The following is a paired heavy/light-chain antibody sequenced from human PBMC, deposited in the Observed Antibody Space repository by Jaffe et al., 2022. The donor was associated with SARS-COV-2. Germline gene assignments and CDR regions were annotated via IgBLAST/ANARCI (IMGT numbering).Light chain of an antibody. CDR3: MQGTHWPPG. V-gene: IGKV2-30*01. Sequence: DVVLTQSPLSLPVTLGQPASISCRSSQSLVYSDGNTYLNWFQQRPGQSPRRLIYKVSNRDSGVPDRFSGSGSGTDFTLKISRVEAEDVGVYYCMQGTHWPPGFGQGTKLEIK. J-gene: IGKJ2*03. CDR2: KVS. CDR1: QSLVYSDGNTY.
Heavy chain of an antibody. CDR2: IYSSGNT. CDR3: ARLVDYSSNYHDFDY. Sequence: QLQLQESGPGLVKPSQTLSLSCTVSGGSISSGTYYWSWIRQHPGKGLEWIGYIYSSGNTWYNPSLKSRLTISIDTSKNQFSLKLSSVTAADTAVYYCARLVDYSSNYHDFDYWGLGALVTVSS. V-gene: IGHV4-31*03. D-gene: IGHD2-2*01. J-gene: IGHJ4*02. CDR1: GGSISSGTYY.